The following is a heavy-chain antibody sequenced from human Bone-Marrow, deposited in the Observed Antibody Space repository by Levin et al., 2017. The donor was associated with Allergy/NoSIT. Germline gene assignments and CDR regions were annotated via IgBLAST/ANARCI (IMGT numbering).Heavy chain of an antibody. CDR1: GYTFTSYG. D-gene: IGHD2-2*01. CDR2: ISAYNGYT. J-gene: IGHJ5*02. Sequence: ASVKVSCKASGYTFTSYGISWVRQAPGQGLEWMGWISAYNGYTNYAQKFQGRVTMTTDTSTSTAYMELRSLRSDDTAVYYCARVSWTRRVPPAEVNWFDPWGQGTLVTVSS. CDR3: ARVSWTRRVPPAEVNWFDP. V-gene: IGHV1-18*01.